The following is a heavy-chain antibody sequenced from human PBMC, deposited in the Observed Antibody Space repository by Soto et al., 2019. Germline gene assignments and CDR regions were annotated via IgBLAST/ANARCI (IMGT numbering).Heavy chain of an antibody. CDR2: IYPGDSDT. J-gene: IGHJ6*02. D-gene: IGHD3-10*01. V-gene: IGHV5-51*01. CDR3: AAPIFYYGMDV. Sequence: GESLKISCKGSGYTFTNYWIGWVRQMPGKGLEWMGIIYPGDSDTKYNPSFQGQVTISADKSITTTYLQWSSLKASDTAIYYCAAPIFYYGMDVWVQGTTVTVSS. CDR1: GYTFTNYW.